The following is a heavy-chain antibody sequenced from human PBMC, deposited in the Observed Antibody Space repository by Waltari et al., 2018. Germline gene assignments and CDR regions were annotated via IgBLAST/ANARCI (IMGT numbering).Heavy chain of an antibody. CDR3: ARGGGGIGDY. Sequence: EVQLVESGGGLVQPGGSLRLSCAASGFTFSRYWMHWVRHVPGKGVVWVARIKSDDSGPNYACSVKGRFTISRDNAKNTLYLQMNSLRAEDTAVYYCARGGGGIGDYWGQGTLVIVSS. CDR2: IKSDDSGP. CDR1: GFTFSRYW. V-gene: IGHV3-74*01. D-gene: IGHD6-13*01. J-gene: IGHJ4*02.